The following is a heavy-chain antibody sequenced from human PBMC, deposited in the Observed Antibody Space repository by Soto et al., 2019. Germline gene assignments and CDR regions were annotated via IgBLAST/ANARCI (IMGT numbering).Heavy chain of an antibody. CDR1: GNTFTSHG. CDR2: ISPYNDNT. Sequence: QVQLEQSGAEVQKPGASVKVSCRASGNTFTSHGISWVRQAPGQGLEWMGWISPYNDNTNYAQKVQGRVAMTTDITDTTTYMDYMGLRTEDSDVYYGDTLATSDYPSHYFCGMDLWGQGTTVAVSS. V-gene: IGHV1-18*01. D-gene: IGHD3-16*01. J-gene: IGHJ6*02. CDR3: DTLATSDYPSHYFCGMDL.